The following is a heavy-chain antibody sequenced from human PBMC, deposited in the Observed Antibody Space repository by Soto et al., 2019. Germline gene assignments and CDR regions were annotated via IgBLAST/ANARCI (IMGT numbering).Heavy chain of an antibody. D-gene: IGHD6-19*01. J-gene: IGHJ4*02. Sequence: LETLSLTCSVSGGSISSYYLSWIRQPPGKGLEWIGYIYYSGSTNYNPSLKSRVTISVDTSKNQFSLKLSSVTAADTAVYYCGAVAGTNTFDYWGQGTLVTVSS. CDR3: GAVAGTNTFDY. CDR1: GGSISSYY. CDR2: IYYSGST. V-gene: IGHV4-59*08.